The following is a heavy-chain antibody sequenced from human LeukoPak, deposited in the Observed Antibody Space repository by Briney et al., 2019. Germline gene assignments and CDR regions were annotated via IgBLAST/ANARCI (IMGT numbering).Heavy chain of an antibody. D-gene: IGHD3-10*01. J-gene: IGHJ6*03. V-gene: IGHV3-48*01. CDR2: ISSSSSTI. CDR1: GFTFSSYS. Sequence: PGGSLRLSCAASGFTFSSYSMNWVRQAPGKGLEWVSYISSSSSTIYYADSVKGRFTISRDNAKNSLYLQMNSLRAEDTAVYYCARFLGAITMVRGVIGYYYYMDVWGKGTTVTVSS. CDR3: ARFLGAITMVRGVIGYYYYMDV.